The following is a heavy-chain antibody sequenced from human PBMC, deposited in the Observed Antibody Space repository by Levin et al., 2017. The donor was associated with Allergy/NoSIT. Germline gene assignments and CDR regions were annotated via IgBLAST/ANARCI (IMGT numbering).Heavy chain of an antibody. CDR3: ARDYYDSRGSYFRTFDY. CDR2: ISHSGST. V-gene: IGHV4-30-4*01. Sequence: SETLSLTCTVSGGSVSSADCQWTWIRQSPGKGLEWIGSISHSGSTYYNLSLKSRISISVDASKNQFSLKLSSVTASDTAVYYCARDYYDSRGSYFRTFDYWGQGSLVTVSP. CDR1: GGSVSSADCQ. D-gene: IGHD3-22*01. J-gene: IGHJ4*02.